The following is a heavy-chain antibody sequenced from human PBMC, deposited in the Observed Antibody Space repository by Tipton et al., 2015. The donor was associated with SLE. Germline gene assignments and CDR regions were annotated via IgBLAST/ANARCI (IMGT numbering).Heavy chain of an antibody. D-gene: IGHD3-3*01. V-gene: IGHV3-7*01. CDR3: ARVLTPIFGERYFDY. CDR1: GFTFSSYW. J-gene: IGHJ4*02. CDR2: IKQDGSEK. Sequence: GSLRLSCAASGFTFSSYWMSWVRQAPGKGLEWVANIKQDGSEKYYVDSVKGRFTISRDNAKNSLYLQMNSLRAEDTAVYYCARVLTPIFGERYFDYWGQGTLVTVSS.